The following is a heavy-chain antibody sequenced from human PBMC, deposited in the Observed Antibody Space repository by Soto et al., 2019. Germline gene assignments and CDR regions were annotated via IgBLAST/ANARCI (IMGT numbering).Heavy chain of an antibody. V-gene: IGHV3-30-3*01. J-gene: IGHJ5*02. CDR2: ISYDGSNK. CDR3: ARDRRCSGGSCPNNWFDP. CDR1: GFTFSSYA. Sequence: PGRSLTLSCAASGFTFSSYAMHWVRQAPGKGLELVDVISYDGSNKYYADSVKGRFTISRDNSKNTLYLQMNSLRAEDTAVYYCARDRRCSGGSCPNNWFDPWGQGTLVTVPS. D-gene: IGHD2-15*01.